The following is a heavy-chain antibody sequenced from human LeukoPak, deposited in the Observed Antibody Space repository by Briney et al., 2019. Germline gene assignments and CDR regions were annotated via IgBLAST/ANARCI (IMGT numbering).Heavy chain of an antibody. CDR1: GFTFSSYW. CDR2: IKQDGSEK. D-gene: IGHD6-13*01. J-gene: IGHJ4*02. Sequence: PGGSLRLSCAASGFTFSSYWMTWVRQAPGKGLEWVANIKQDGSEKYYVDSVKGRFTISRDNAKNSLFLQMNSLRAEDTAVYYCARAKRWIGSSWHFDNWGQGTLVTVSS. CDR3: ARAKRWIGSSWHFDN. V-gene: IGHV3-7*01.